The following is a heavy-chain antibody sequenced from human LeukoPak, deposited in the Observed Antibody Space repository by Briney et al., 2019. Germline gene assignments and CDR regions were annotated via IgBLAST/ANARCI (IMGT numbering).Heavy chain of an antibody. D-gene: IGHD2-2*02. Sequence: GGSLTLSCEASGFTFGGNAMTWLRQVPGKGVEWVLYLCRDGDTTHHAVSVKGRLHIYRDNSKNTVSLKMQPLRAEDTAVYYCARIRYTGLYVLFHFRGQGTMVTVCS. V-gene: IGHV3-23*01. CDR1: GFTFGGNA. CDR3: ARIRYTGLYVLFHF. CDR2: LCRDGDTT. J-gene: IGHJ4*02.